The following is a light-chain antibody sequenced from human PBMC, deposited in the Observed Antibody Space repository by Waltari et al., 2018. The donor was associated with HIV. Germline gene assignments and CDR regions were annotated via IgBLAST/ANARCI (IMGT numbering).Light chain of an antibody. V-gene: IGLV3-21*04. CDR2: YDS. Sequence: SYVLTQPPSVSVAPGKTARITCGGNNIGSKGAHWYQQKPGQAPVLVIYYDSHRPSGIPERFSGSKSGNTATLTISRVEAGDEADYYCQLWDGTGDHPGVFGTGTQVTVL. J-gene: IGLJ1*01. CDR1: NIGSKG. CDR3: QLWDGTGDHPGV.